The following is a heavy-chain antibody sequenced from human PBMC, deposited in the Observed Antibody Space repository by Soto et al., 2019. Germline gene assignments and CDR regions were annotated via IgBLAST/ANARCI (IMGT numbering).Heavy chain of an antibody. D-gene: IGHD3-9*01. CDR3: ARKGRYFDWLLDY. CDR2: IIPIISTA. Sequence: QVQLVQSGAEVKKPGSSVKVSCKASGGTFSSYSISWVRQAPGQGLEWMGGIIPIISTAKYAQKFQGRVSINADESTSTAYMEVTGLRSEDTAVYYCARKGRYFDWLLDYWGQGTLVTVSS. V-gene: IGHV1-69*01. CDR1: GGTFSSYS. J-gene: IGHJ4*02.